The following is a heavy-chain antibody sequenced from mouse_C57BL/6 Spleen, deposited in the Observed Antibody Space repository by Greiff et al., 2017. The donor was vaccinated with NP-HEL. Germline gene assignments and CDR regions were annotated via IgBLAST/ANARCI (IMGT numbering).Heavy chain of an antibody. V-gene: IGHV1-42*01. CDR2: INPSTGGT. CDR1: GYSFTGYY. CDR3: ARSPYDYDEDYFDY. J-gene: IGHJ2*01. D-gene: IGHD2-4*01. Sequence: EVQLQESGPELVKPGASVKISCKASGYSFTGYYMNWVKQSPEKSLEWIGEINPSTGGTTYNQKFKAKATLTVDKSSSTAYMQLKSLTSEDSAVYYCARSPYDYDEDYFDYWGQGTTLTVSS.